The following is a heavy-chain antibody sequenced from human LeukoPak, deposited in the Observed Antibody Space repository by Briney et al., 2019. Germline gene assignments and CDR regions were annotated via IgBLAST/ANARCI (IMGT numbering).Heavy chain of an antibody. CDR3: ANLPL. CDR2: ISYDGSNK. CDR1: GFTFSNYG. J-gene: IGHJ4*02. Sequence: PGGSLRLSCATPGFTFSNYGMHWVPQAPGKGLEWVAVISYDGSNKYYADSVKGRFTISRDNSKNTLYLQMNSLRPEDAAVYYCANLPLWGQGTLVTVSS. V-gene: IGHV3-30*18.